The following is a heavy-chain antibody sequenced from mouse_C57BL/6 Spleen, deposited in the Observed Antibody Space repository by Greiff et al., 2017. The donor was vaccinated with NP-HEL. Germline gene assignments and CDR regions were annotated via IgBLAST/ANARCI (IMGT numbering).Heavy chain of an antibody. Sequence: QVQLKQPGTELVKPGASVKLSCKASGYTFSSYWMHWVKQRPGPGLEWIGNINPSNGGTNYNEKFKSKATLTVDKSSSTAYMQLSSLTSEDSAVYYCATPSSGHWYFEVWGTGTTVTVSS. J-gene: IGHJ1*03. CDR3: ATPSSGHWYFEV. D-gene: IGHD3-2*02. V-gene: IGHV1-53*01. CDR1: GYTFSSYW. CDR2: INPSNGGT.